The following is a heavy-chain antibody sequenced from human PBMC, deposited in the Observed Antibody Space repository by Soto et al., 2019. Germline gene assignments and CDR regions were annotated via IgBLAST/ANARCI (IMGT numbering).Heavy chain of an antibody. Sequence: QVQLVESGGGVVQPGRSLRLSCAASGFIFSSYGMHWVRQAPGKGLEWVAFIWHDGGNKFYAESVKGRFTISRDNSKNTLYLQMTSLSAEDTAMYYCARDGDVNTGFGKDYWGQGTLVTVSS. CDR2: IWHDGGNK. CDR3: ARDGDVNTGFGKDY. CDR1: GFIFSSYG. D-gene: IGHD3-16*01. V-gene: IGHV3-33*01. J-gene: IGHJ4*02.